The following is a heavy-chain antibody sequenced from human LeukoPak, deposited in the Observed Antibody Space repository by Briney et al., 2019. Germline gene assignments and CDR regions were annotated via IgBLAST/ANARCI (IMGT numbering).Heavy chain of an antibody. Sequence: ASVKVSCKASGYTFTSYDINWVRQATGQGLEWMGWMNPNSGNTGCAQKFQGRVTITADKSTSTAYMELSSLRSEDTAVYYCARVLGTTGTTNWFDPWGQGTLVTVSS. J-gene: IGHJ5*02. V-gene: IGHV1-8*03. CDR3: ARVLGTTGTTNWFDP. CDR2: MNPNSGNT. CDR1: GYTFTSYD. D-gene: IGHD1-1*01.